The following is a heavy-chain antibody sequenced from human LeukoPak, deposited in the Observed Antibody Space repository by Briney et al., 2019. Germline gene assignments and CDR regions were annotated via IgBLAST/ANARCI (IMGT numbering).Heavy chain of an antibody. Sequence: PGGSLRLSCAASGFTVSSNYMSWVHQAPGKGLEWVSVIYSGGSTYYADSVKGRFTISRDNSKNTLYLQMNSLRADDTAIFYCAKSIDYYGSAHAFDIWGQGTMVTVSS. V-gene: IGHV3-53*01. CDR3: AKSIDYYGSAHAFDI. D-gene: IGHD3-10*01. J-gene: IGHJ3*02. CDR1: GFTVSSNY. CDR2: IYSGGST.